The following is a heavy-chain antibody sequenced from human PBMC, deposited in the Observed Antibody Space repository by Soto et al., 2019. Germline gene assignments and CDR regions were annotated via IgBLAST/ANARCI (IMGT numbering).Heavy chain of an antibody. D-gene: IGHD3-10*01. CDR1: GFTFSNAW. CDR3: IAAYMVRGVIITRYFDY. CDR2: IKSKTDGGTT. V-gene: IGHV3-15*07. J-gene: IGHJ4*02. Sequence: GGSLRLSCAASGFTFSNAWMNWVRQAPGKGLEWVGRIKSKTDGGTTDYAAPVKGRFTISRDDSKNTLYLQMNSLKTEDTAVYYCIAAYMVRGVIITRYFDYWGQGTLVTVSS.